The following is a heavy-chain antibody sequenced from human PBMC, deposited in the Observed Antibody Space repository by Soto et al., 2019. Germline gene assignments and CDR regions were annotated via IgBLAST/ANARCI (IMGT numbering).Heavy chain of an antibody. CDR3: ARAWVTPRDY. CDR2: MNPNSGNT. J-gene: IGHJ4*02. D-gene: IGHD5-18*01. Sequence: QVQLVQSGAEVKKPGASVKVSCKPSGYTFISYDITWVRQATGKGHEWMGWMNPNSGNTGYAQKLQGRVTMTRNTSISTAYMELSSLRSEDTVVYYCARAWVTPRDYWGEGTLVTVSS. CDR1: GYTFISYD. V-gene: IGHV1-8*01.